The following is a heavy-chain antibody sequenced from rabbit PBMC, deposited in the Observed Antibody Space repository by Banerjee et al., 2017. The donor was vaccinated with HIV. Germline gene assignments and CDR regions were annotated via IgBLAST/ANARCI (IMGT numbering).Heavy chain of an antibody. CDR1: GFDFSRYW. Sequence: QLEESGGDLVKPGASLTLTCKASGFDFSRYWICWVRQAPGKGLEWIACIYGGSGRTYYASWAKGRFTISKASSTTVTLQMTSLTAADTATYFCTRDGASNNGRWDFNLWGPGTLVTV. V-gene: IGHV1S45*01. D-gene: IGHD2-1*01. CDR3: TRDGASNNGRWDFNL. J-gene: IGHJ4*01. CDR2: IYGGSGRT.